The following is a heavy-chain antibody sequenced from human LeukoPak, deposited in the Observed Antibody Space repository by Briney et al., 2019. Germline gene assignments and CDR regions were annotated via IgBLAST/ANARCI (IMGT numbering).Heavy chain of an antibody. D-gene: IGHD3-22*01. J-gene: IGHJ4*02. CDR2: VNSNGGRT. V-gene: IGHV3-64D*06. CDR3: VKDLYYDNSGYYSGAFDY. Sequence: GGSLRLSCSASGFTFKKYAMHWVRQAPGKGMEYVSAVNSNGGRTYYADSVKGRFTISRDNSKNTLFLQMSSLRVEDTAVYYCVKDLYYDNSGYYSGAFDYWGQGTLVTVSS. CDR1: GFTFKKYA.